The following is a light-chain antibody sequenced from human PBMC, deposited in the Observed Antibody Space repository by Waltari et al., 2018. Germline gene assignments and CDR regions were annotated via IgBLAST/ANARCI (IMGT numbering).Light chain of an antibody. CDR3: CSYTSSTTLYV. V-gene: IGLV2-14*03. CDR2: DVS. Sequence: QSALTQPASVSGSPGQSITISCTGTTSDVGGYMSVSWYQHHADKAPRLMIFDVSHRPSGVSIRFSGSKSGNTASLTISWLQVEDEADYYCCSYTSSTTLYVFGTGTRVTVL. J-gene: IGLJ1*01. CDR1: TSDVGGYMS.